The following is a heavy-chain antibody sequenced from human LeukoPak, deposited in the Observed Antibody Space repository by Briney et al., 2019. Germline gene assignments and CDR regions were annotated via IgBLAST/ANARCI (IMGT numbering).Heavy chain of an antibody. CDR3: ARAATLRFLEWPYFDY. J-gene: IGHJ4*02. CDR2: IIPILGIA. V-gene: IGHV1-69*04. Sequence: GASVKVSCKASGGTFSSYAISWVRQAPGQGLEWMGRIIPILGIANYAQKFQGRVTITADKSTSTAYMELSSLRSEDTAVYYCARAATLRFLEWPYFDYWGQGTLVTVSS. D-gene: IGHD3-3*01. CDR1: GGTFSSYA.